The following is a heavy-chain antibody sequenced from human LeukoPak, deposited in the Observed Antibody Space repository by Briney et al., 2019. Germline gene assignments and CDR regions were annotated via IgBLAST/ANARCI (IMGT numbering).Heavy chain of an antibody. J-gene: IGHJ6*03. V-gene: IGHV4-31*03. CDR3: ARNLYCSSTSCYLYYYYYMDV. Sequence: SQTLSLTCTVSVGSISRGGYYWSWIRQHPGKGLECIGYIYYSVRTYYNPSLKSRITISVDTSKNQDSLKLSSLTAADTAVYYSARNLYCSSTSCYLYYYYYMDVWGNGTPVTVSS. CDR2: IYYSVRT. D-gene: IGHD2-2*01. CDR1: VGSISRGGYY.